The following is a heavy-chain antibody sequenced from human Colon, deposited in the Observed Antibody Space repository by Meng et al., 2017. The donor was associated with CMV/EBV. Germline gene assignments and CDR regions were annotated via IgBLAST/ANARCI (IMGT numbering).Heavy chain of an antibody. Sequence: VGAGGRLGQAGGYLRLSWAALGFTVSSTHMSWVRQAPGKGLEWVSVIYSGGSTFYADSVKGRFTISRDNSKNTLYLQMNSLSAEDTAVYYCARGYSGTSSWGQGTLVTVSS. CDR2: IYSGGST. D-gene: IGHD1-26*01. CDR3: ARGYSGTSS. V-gene: IGHV3-66*01. CDR1: GFTVSSTH. J-gene: IGHJ4*02.